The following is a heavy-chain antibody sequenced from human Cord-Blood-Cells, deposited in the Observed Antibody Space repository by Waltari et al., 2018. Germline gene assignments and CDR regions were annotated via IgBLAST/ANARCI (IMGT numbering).Heavy chain of an antibody. CDR3: AKQSITMIVVVITRGYFDY. D-gene: IGHD3-22*01. Sequence: EVQLLESGGGLVQLGGSLRLSCAASGFTFSSYAMSWVRQAPGTGLEWVSAISGSGGSIYYADSVKGRFTISRDNSKNTLYLQMNSLRAEDTAVYYCAKQSITMIVVVITRGYFDYWGQGTLVTVSS. V-gene: IGHV3-23*01. CDR1: GFTFSSYA. J-gene: IGHJ4*02. CDR2: ISGSGGSI.